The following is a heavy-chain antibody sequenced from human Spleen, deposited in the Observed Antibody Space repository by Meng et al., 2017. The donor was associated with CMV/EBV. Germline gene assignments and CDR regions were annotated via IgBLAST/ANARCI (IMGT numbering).Heavy chain of an antibody. J-gene: IGHJ5*02. V-gene: IGHV3-30*02. D-gene: IGHD1/OR15-1a*01. CDR2: IRHDESIK. Sequence: GGSLRLSCAASGFTFSHYGMHWVRQAPGKGLEWVAFIRHDESIKYYADSVKGRFTVSRDNSKNTVYLQVNSLRPEETAMYYCAKDSTRRVTGTPNDFDPWGQGTLVTVSS. CDR3: AKDSTRRVTGTPNDFDP. CDR1: GFTFSHYG.